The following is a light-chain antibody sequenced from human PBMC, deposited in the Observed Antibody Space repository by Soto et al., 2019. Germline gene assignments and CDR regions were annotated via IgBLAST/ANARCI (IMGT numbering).Light chain of an antibody. CDR2: DVS. J-gene: IGLJ1*01. CDR1: SSDVGGYNY. V-gene: IGLV2-14*01. CDR3: SAYTSSSTLYV. Sequence: QSALTQPASVSGSPGQSITISCTGTSSDVGGYNYVSWYQQHPGKAPKLMIYDVSNRPSGVSNRFSGSKSGNTASLTISGLQAADEAEYYCSAYTSSSTLYVFGTGTKLTV.